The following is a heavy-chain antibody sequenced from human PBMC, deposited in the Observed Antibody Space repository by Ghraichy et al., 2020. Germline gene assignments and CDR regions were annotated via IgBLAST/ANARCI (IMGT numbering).Heavy chain of an antibody. J-gene: IGHJ3*02. Sequence: ASVKVSCKASGYTFTSYGISWVRQAPGQGLEWMGWISAYNGDTNYAQKLQGRVTMTTDTSTSTAYMELRSLRSDDTAVYYCARRGTGDYVSFDAFDIWGQGTMVTVSS. CDR2: ISAYNGDT. CDR3: ARRGTGDYVSFDAFDI. CDR1: GYTFTSYG. V-gene: IGHV1-18*01. D-gene: IGHD4-17*01.